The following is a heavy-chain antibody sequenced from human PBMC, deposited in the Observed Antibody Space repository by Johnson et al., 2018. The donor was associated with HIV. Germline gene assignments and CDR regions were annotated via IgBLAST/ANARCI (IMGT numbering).Heavy chain of an antibody. CDR2: ISSSGRTI. J-gene: IGHJ3*02. V-gene: IGHV3-11*04. CDR1: TFTFRNYW. Sequence: QVQLVESGGDLVQPGGSLRLSCVASTFTFRNYWMSWVRQAPGKGLEWVSIISSSGRTIYYVDSVKGRFTISRANAKNSLYLQLNSLRAEDTAVYYCARTPSLPGAFDIWGQGTMVTVSS. CDR3: ARTPSLPGAFDI.